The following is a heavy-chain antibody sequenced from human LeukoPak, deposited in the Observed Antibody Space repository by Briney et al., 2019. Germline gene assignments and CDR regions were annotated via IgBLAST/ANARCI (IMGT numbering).Heavy chain of an antibody. CDR2: IKQDGSEK. CDR1: GFTFSSYW. D-gene: IGHD1-26*01. Sequence: PGGSLRLSCAASGFTFSSYWMSWVRQAPGKGLEWVANIKQDGSEKYYVDSVKGRFTISRDNAKNSLYLQMNSLRAEDTAVYYCASGDSGSYYVRFWGFDYWGQGTLVTVSS. CDR3: ASGDSGSYYVRFWGFDY. J-gene: IGHJ4*02. V-gene: IGHV3-7*01.